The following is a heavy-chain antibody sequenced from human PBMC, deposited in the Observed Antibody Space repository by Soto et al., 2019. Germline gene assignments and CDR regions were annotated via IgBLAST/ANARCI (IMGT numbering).Heavy chain of an antibody. CDR3: ARKGGRGMNDAFDI. D-gene: IGHD3-16*01. CDR1: GHSFTNDW. V-gene: IGHV5-51*01. Sequence: PGESLKISCNDSGHSFTNDWIVLVLQMPGKGLEWMGTTYPDDSETRYSPSFQGQVTISADKSINTAYLQWSSLKASETAMYYCARKGGRGMNDAFDIWGQGTTVTVSS. CDR2: TYPDDSET. J-gene: IGHJ3*02.